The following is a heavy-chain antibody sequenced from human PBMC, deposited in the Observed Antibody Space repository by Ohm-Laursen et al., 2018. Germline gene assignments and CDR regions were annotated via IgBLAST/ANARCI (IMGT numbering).Heavy chain of an antibody. V-gene: IGHV3-33*01. CDR3: ARDAPNYKTISGVVTALGMDV. J-gene: IGHJ6*02. D-gene: IGHD3-3*01. CDR2: IWNDGSKK. Sequence: SLRLSCSASGFTFSTFGMHWVRQAPGKGLEWVAIIWNDGSKKYYADSVKGRFTISRDNAKNSLYLQMNSLRAEDTAVYYCARDAPNYKTISGVVTALGMDVWGQGTTITVSS. CDR1: GFTFSTFG.